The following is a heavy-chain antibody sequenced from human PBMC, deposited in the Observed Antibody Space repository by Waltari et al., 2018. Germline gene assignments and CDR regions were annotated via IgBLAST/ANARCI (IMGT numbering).Heavy chain of an antibody. V-gene: IGHV5-51*01. CDR3: AGRAYDFWSGYYPNWYFDL. Sequence: EVQLVQSGAEVKTPGESLKISCKGSGYSLTSYWIGWVRQMRGKGREWRGIIYPGDSDTSYSPSFQGQVSISADKSIITAYLQWSSLKASDTAMYYCAGRAYDFWSGYYPNWYFDLWGRGTLVTVSS. CDR2: IYPGDSDT. D-gene: IGHD3-3*01. J-gene: IGHJ2*01. CDR1: GYSLTSYW.